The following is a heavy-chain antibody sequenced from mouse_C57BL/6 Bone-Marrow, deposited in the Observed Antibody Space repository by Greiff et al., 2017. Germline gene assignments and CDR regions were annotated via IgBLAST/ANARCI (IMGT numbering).Heavy chain of an antibody. D-gene: IGHD1-1*01. CDR1: GYTFTSYW. J-gene: IGHJ2*01. CDR2: IYPSDSDT. V-gene: IGHV1-74*01. CDR3: AISCTTVVADY. Sequence: QVQLQQPGAELVKPGASVKVSCKASGYTFTSYWMHWVKQRPGQGLEWIGRIYPSDSDTNYNQKFKGKATLTVDKSSSTAYMQLSSLTSEDSAVYYGAISCTTVVADYWGQGTTLTVSS.